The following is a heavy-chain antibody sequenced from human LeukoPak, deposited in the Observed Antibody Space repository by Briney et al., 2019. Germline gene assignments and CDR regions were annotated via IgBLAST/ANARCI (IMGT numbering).Heavy chain of an antibody. V-gene: IGHV1-2*02. CDR3: ARSAETYCGGDCYSFDY. Sequence: ASVKVSCKASGCTFTGYYMHWVRQAPGQGLEWMGWINPNSGGTNYAQKFQGRVTMTRDTSISTAYMEVSRLRSDDTAVYYCARSAETYCGGDCYSFDYWGQGTLVTVSS. D-gene: IGHD2-21*01. CDR2: INPNSGGT. J-gene: IGHJ4*02. CDR1: GCTFTGYY.